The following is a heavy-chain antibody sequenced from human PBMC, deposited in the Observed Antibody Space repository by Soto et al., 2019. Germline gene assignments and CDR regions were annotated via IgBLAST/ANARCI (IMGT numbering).Heavy chain of an antibody. V-gene: IGHV1-18*01. CDR3: AREGXXPYYYYGLDV. Sequence: QVQLVQSGAEVRKPGASVKVSCKASGYTFTTYGISWVRQAPGQGLEWMGWISGYNGHTKYAQKFQGRVTMTTDTSTSTVYMDLRSXRSXDTAVYYCAREGXXPYYYYGLDVWGQGTTVTVSS. J-gene: IGHJ6*02. CDR1: GYTFTTYG. CDR2: ISGYNGHT.